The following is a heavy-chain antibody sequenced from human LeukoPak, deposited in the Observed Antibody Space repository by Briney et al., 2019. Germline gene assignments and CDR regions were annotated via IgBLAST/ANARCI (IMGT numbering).Heavy chain of an antibody. V-gene: IGHV1-24*01. CDR1: GYTLTELS. CDR2: FDPEDGET. Sequence: ASVKVSXKVSGYTLTELSMHWMRQAPGKGLEWMGGFDPEDGETIYAQKFQGRVTMTEDTSTDTAYMELSSLRSEDTAVYYCATSHSGSYSAFDYWGQGTLVTVSS. D-gene: IGHD1-26*01. CDR3: ATSHSGSYSAFDY. J-gene: IGHJ4*02.